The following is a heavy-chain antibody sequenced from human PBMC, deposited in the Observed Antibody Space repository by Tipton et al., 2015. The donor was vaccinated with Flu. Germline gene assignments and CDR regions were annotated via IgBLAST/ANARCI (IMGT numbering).Heavy chain of an antibody. CDR3: ARDPDSSGGYYFDF. CDR1: GDSISNNY. Sequence: LRLSCTVSGDSISNNYWSWIRQPPGKGLEWIGYFYSSGNTNYNPSLKSRVTSSVDTSKNQFSLRLSSVTAADTAVYYCARDPDSSGGYYFDFWGQGTLVTVSS. V-gene: IGHV4-59*12. CDR2: FYSSGNT. D-gene: IGHD3-22*01. J-gene: IGHJ4*02.